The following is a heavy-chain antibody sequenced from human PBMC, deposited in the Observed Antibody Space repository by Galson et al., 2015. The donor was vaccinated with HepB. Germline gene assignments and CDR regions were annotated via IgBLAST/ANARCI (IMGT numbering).Heavy chain of an antibody. V-gene: IGHV4-34*01. D-gene: IGHD3-22*01. CDR3: ARGRYYDNSGRFYFDY. CDR1: GGSFSGYY. Sequence: LSLTCAVYGGSFSGYYWSWIRQPPGKGLEWTGEISHSGSTNYNPSLKSRVTISVDTSKNQFSLKLRSVTAADTAVYYCARGRYYDNSGRFYFDYWGQGTLVTVSS. J-gene: IGHJ4*02. CDR2: ISHSGST.